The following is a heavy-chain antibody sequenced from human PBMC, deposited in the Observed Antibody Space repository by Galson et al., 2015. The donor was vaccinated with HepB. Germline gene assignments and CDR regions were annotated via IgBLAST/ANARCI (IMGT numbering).Heavy chain of an antibody. V-gene: IGHV3-49*03. D-gene: IGHD2-2*01. Sequence: SLRLSCAGSGFRFGDYAMSWFRQAPGKGLEWVGFIRSKTYGGTTDYAASVKGRFTFSRDDSKSIAFLQMNSLKIEDTAVYYCSTPMPNILARLSAENRGQGTLVTVSS. CDR1: GFRFGDYA. J-gene: IGHJ4*02. CDR3: STPMPNILARLSAEN. CDR2: IRSKTYGGTT.